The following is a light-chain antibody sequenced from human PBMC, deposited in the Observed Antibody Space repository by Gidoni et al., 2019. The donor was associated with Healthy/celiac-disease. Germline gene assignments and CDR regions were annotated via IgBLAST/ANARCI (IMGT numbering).Light chain of an antibody. Sequence: SYVLTQPPSVSVAPGKTARITCGGNNIGSKSVHWSQQKPGQPPVLVIYSDSDRPSGFPERFSGSNSGNTATLTISRVEAGDEADYYCQVWDSSSDHVVFGGGTKLTVL. CDR1: NIGSKS. J-gene: IGLJ2*01. V-gene: IGLV3-21*04. CDR3: QVWDSSSDHVV. CDR2: SDS.